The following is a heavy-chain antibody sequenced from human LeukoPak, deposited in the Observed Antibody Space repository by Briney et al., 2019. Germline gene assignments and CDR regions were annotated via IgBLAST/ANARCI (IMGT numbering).Heavy chain of an antibody. D-gene: IGHD1-7*01. V-gene: IGHV5-51*01. CDR1: GYSFTSYW. J-gene: IGHJ3*02. CDR2: IYPGDSDT. CDR3: ARRRSNWNYRNAFDI. Sequence: GESLKISCKGPGYSFTSYWIGWVRQMPGKGLEWMGIIYPGDSDTRYSPSFQGQVTISADKSISTAYLQWSSLKASDTAMYYCARRRSNWNYRNAFDIWGQGTMVTVSS.